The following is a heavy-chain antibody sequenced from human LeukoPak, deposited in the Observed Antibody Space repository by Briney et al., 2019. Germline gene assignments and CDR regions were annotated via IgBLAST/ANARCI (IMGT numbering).Heavy chain of an antibody. CDR3: VRASGYYRPPFDY. CDR2: IYANGNT. V-gene: IGHV3-53*01. J-gene: IGHJ4*02. Sequence: GGSLRLSCAVSGFTVSGNYITWVRQAPGKGLEWVSVIYANGNTYYADSMQGRLTISRDKSKNTVFLQMNSLRAEDTAVYYCVRASGYYRPPFDYWGQGTLVTVSS. CDR1: GFTVSGNY. D-gene: IGHD3-3*01.